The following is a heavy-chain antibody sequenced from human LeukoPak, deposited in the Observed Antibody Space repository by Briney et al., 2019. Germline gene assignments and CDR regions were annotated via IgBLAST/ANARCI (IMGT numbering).Heavy chain of an antibody. Sequence: QPGGSLRLSCAASGFTFSSYAMHWVRQAPGKGLEWVAVISYDGSNKYYADSVKGRFTISRDNSKNTLYLQMNSLRAEDTAVYYCARDKPRDYWGQGTLVTVSS. CDR1: GFTFSSYA. J-gene: IGHJ4*02. CDR2: ISYDGSNK. V-gene: IGHV3-30*04. CDR3: ARDKPRDY.